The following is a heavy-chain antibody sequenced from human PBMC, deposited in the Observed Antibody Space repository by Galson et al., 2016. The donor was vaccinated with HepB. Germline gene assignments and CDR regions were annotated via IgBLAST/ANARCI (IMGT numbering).Heavy chain of an antibody. CDR2: INPNSGVT. V-gene: IGHV1-2*02. CDR3: AREAKPYGDIDY. CDR1: GYTFSGFY. J-gene: IGHJ4*02. Sequence: SVKVSCKASGYTFSGFYIHWVRQAPGQGLEWMGWINPNSGVTTYAQKFQGRVTMTRDTSISTVYMELSSLRSDDTAMYYCAREAKPYGDIDYWGQGTLVIVSS. D-gene: IGHD4-17*01.